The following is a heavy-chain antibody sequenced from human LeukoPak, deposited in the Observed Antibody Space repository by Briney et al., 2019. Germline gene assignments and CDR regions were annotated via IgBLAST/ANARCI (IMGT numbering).Heavy chain of an antibody. CDR3: ARGERSSLYYFDY. D-gene: IGHD3-10*01. J-gene: IGHJ4*02. V-gene: IGHV3-48*03. CDR1: GFTFSSYE. CDR2: ISSSGTTI. Sequence: GGSLRLSCAASGFTFSSYEMNWVRQAPGRGLEWVSYISSSGTTIYYAGSVKGRFTISRDNAKNSLFLQINTLGAEDTAVYYCARGERSSLYYFDYWGQGTLLTVSS.